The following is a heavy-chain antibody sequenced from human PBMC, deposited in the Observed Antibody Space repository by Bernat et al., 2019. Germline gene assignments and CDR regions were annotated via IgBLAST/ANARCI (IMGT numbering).Heavy chain of an antibody. Sequence: QVQLQQWGAGLLKPSETLSLTCAVSDGAFSTYYWGWIHQPPGKRLQWIGEINHSGSTNYNPSLKSRVTMSVDTSRNRFSLKLSSVTAADSAIYFCARGGVDNSNYGGLFDSWGQGTLLTVSS. V-gene: IGHV4-34*02. CDR2: INHSGST. J-gene: IGHJ4*02. CDR1: DGAFSTYY. CDR3: ARGGVDNSNYGGLFDS. D-gene: IGHD4-4*01.